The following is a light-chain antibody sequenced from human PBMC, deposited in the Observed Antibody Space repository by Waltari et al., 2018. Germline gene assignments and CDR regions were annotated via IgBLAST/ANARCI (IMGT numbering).Light chain of an antibody. CDR1: HSVGSH. CDR2: DAS. V-gene: IGKV3-11*01. CDR3: QQRSNWLGT. Sequence: ENVLTQSPATLSLSPGERATLSCRASHSVGSHLAWYQQKPGQAPRLLIYDASNRATGIPARFSGSGSETDFTLTISGVEPEDFAVYYCQQRSNWLGTFGPGTKVDIK. J-gene: IGKJ3*01.